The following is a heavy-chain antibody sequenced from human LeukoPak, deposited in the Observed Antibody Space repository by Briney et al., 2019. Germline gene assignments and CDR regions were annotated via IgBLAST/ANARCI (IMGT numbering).Heavy chain of an antibody. Sequence: PGGSLRLSCAASGFTFSSYSMNWVRQAPGKGLEWVSYISSSSSTIYYADSVKGRFTISRDNAKNSLYLQMNSLRAEDTAVYYCARDKAVAGSYFDYRGQGTLVTVSS. J-gene: IGHJ4*02. CDR1: GFTFSSYS. CDR3: ARDKAVAGSYFDY. V-gene: IGHV3-48*01. CDR2: ISSSSSTI. D-gene: IGHD6-19*01.